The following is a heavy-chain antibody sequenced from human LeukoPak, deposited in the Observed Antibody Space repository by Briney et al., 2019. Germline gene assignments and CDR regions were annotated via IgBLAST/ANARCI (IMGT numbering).Heavy chain of an antibody. V-gene: IGHV3-7*01. Sequence: GGSLRLSCAASGFTFNSHWMTWVRQAPGKGLEWVANIKEGGSEKYYADSVKGRFTISRDNSKNTLYLQMNSLRAEDTAVYYCARDGATSSSWYYYFDYWGRGTLVTVSS. D-gene: IGHD6-13*01. CDR3: ARDGATSSSWYYYFDY. CDR2: IKEGGSEK. J-gene: IGHJ4*02. CDR1: GFTFNSHW.